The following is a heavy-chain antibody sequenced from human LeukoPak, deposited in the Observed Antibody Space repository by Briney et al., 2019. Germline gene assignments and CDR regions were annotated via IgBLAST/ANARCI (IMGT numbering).Heavy chain of an antibody. D-gene: IGHD1-7*01. Sequence: SETLSLTCAVYGGSFSGYYWSWIRQPPGKGLEWIGEINHSGSTNYNPSLKSRVTISVDTSKNQFSLKLSSVTAADTAVYYCARVSVTGTTGLSPYYFGYWGQGTLVTVSS. CDR2: INHSGST. J-gene: IGHJ4*02. CDR1: GGSFSGYY. CDR3: ARVSVTGTTGLSPYYFGY. V-gene: IGHV4-34*01.